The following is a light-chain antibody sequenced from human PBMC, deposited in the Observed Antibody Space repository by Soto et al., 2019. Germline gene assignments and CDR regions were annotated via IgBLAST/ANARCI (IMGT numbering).Light chain of an antibody. J-gene: IGLJ2*01. Sequence: QSALTQPPSASGSPGQSVTISCTGTSSDVGGYNYVSWYQQHPGKAPKLMIYEVSKRPSGVPDRFSGSKSGNTASLTVSGLQAEEEADDYCSSYAGSNILGVFGGGTKLTVL. CDR1: SSDVGGYNY. V-gene: IGLV2-8*01. CDR2: EVS. CDR3: SSYAGSNILGV.